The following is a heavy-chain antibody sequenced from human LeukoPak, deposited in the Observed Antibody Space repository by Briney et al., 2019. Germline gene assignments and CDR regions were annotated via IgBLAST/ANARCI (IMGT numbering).Heavy chain of an antibody. J-gene: IGHJ5*02. CDR3: ARVKPGHSSGWYSKWIDR. D-gene: IGHD6-19*01. CDR1: GGSISSNNYY. Sequence: SETLSPTCTVSGGSISSNNYYWGWIRQPPGKGLEWIASIYYSGTPFYNPSLKSRVTISVDTSKNQFSLRLTSVTAADTAVYYCARVKPGHSSGWYSKWIDRWGQGTLVTVSS. V-gene: IGHV4-39*01. CDR2: IYYSGTP.